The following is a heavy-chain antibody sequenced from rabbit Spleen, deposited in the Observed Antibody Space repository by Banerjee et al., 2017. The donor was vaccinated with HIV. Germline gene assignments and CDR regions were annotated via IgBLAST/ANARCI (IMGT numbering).Heavy chain of an antibody. Sequence: QSLEESGGGLVRPGASLTLTCKASGFSFNSGYDMCWVRQATGKGLEWVACIYAGSSTNTYSATWAKGRFTISKTSSTTVTLQMTSLTGADTATYFCARDLDDVIGWNFGWWGPGTLVTVS. V-gene: IGHV1S40*01. J-gene: IGHJ4*01. CDR3: ARDLDDVIGWNFGW. CDR2: IYAGSSTNT. D-gene: IGHD1-1*01. CDR1: GFSFNSGYD.